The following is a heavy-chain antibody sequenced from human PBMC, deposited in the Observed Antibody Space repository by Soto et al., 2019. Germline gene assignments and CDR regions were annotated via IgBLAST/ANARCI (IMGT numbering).Heavy chain of an antibody. CDR3: ARVEAATGYFFDR. CDR1: GDRVSSNSAA. V-gene: IGHV6-1*01. D-gene: IGHD6-13*01. CDR2: TYFRSTWSF. J-gene: IGHJ4*02. Sequence: SQTLSLTCVISGDRVSSNSAAWHWIRQSPSRGLEWLGRTYFRSTWSFDYALSVKSRITINPDTSRNQFSLQVSSVTPEDTAVYYCARVEAATGYFFDRWGQGTLVTVSS.